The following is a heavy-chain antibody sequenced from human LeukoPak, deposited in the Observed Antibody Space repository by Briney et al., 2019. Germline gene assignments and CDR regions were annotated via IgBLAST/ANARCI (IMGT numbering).Heavy chain of an antibody. J-gene: IGHJ4*02. V-gene: IGHV1-46*02. CDR1: GYILNSNY. CDR3: ARDRDVDTLAE. Sequence: ASVKVSCKASGYILNSNYMHWVRQAPGQGPEWMGVLNPSGDSTTSAQKFQGRVTMTRDTSTSTVYMELSSLRSEDTAVYYCARDRDVDTLAEWGQGTLVTVSS. D-gene: IGHD5-18*01. CDR2: LNPSGDST.